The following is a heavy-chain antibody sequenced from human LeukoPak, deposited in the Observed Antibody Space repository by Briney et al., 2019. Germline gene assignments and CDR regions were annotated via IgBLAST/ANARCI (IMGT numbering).Heavy chain of an antibody. J-gene: IGHJ2*01. CDR2: IYYSGST. D-gene: IGHD5-24*01. CDR1: GGSISSSSYY. V-gene: IGHV4-39*01. CDR3: ARRVEMATFISYRYFDL. Sequence: PSETLSLTCTVSGGSISSSSYYWGWNRQPPGKGLKWIGSIYYSGSTYYNPSLKSRVTISVDTSKNQFSLKLSSVTAADTAVYYCARRVEMATFISYRYFDLWGRGTLVTVSS.